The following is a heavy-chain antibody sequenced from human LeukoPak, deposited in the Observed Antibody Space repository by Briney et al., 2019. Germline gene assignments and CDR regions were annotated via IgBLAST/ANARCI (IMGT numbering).Heavy chain of an antibody. CDR1: GGSFSGHY. CDR2: INHGGST. CDR3: AREEQLVFDY. Sequence: SETLSLTCAVYGGSFSGHYWSWIRQPPGKGLEWIGEINHGGSTNYNPSLKSRVTISVDTSKNQFSLKLSSVTAADTAVYYRAREEQLVFDYWGQGTLVTISS. J-gene: IGHJ4*02. D-gene: IGHD6-6*01. V-gene: IGHV4-34*01.